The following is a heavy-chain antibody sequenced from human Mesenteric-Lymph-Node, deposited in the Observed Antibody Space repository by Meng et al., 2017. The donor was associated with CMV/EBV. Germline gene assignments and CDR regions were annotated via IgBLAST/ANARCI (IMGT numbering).Heavy chain of an antibody. D-gene: IGHD6-19*01. Sequence: GESLKISCAASGFTFSNSWMTWVRQAPGKGLEWVSTINDGGGRTFYADSVKGRCTISRDTSKNTLYLQMNSLRGEDTAVYYCAKGPTYSSGWYYFDYWGQGTLVTVSS. CDR3: AKGPTYSSGWYYFDY. CDR2: INDGGGRT. J-gene: IGHJ4*02. CDR1: GFTFSNSW. V-gene: IGHV3-23*01.